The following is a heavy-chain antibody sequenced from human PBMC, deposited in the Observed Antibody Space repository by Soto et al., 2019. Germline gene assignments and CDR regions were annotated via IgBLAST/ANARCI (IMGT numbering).Heavy chain of an antibody. CDR3: ARVTGRYQYGMDV. CDR1: GGSLSSGGYS. Sequence: SSETLSLTCAVSGGSLSSGGYSWSWIRQPPGKGLEWIGYMYHSGSTYYNPSLKSRVTISVDTSKNQFSLKLSSVTAADTAVYYCARVTGRYQYGMDVWGQGTTVTVSS. CDR2: MYHSGST. J-gene: IGHJ6*02. V-gene: IGHV4-30-2*01.